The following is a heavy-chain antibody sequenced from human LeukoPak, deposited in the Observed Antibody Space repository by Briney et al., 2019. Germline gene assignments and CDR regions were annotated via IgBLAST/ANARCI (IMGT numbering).Heavy chain of an antibody. D-gene: IGHD5-18*01. CDR1: GYTFTGYY. J-gene: IGHJ4*02. CDR2: IIPIFRTA. CDR3: ARQRAVDTSMAPIEY. V-gene: IGHV1-69*05. Sequence: AASVKVSGKASGYTFTGYYMHWVRQAPGQVLELMGRIIPIFRTANYAQKFHDRVTMTTDDSTNTAYMELSSLRSEDTAVYYCARQRAVDTSMAPIEYWGQGTLVTVSS.